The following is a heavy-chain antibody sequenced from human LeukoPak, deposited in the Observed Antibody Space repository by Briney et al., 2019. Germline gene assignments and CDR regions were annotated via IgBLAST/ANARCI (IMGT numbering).Heavy chain of an antibody. Sequence: ASVKVSCKASGCTFTSYGISWVRQAPGQGLEWMGWISAYNGNTNYAQKLQGRVTMTTDTSTSTAYMELRSLRSDDTAVYYCARGVRIYCSGGSCYLFDYYYYGMDVWGQGTTVTVSS. CDR1: GCTFTSYG. D-gene: IGHD2-15*01. CDR3: ARGVRIYCSGGSCYLFDYYYYGMDV. J-gene: IGHJ6*02. V-gene: IGHV1-18*01. CDR2: ISAYNGNT.